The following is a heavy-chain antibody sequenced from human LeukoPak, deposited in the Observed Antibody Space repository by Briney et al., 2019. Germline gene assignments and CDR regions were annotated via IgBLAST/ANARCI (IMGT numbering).Heavy chain of an antibody. Sequence: GGSLRLSCAAAGFSFSYYDMNWVRQAPGKGLEWVSSISSSSSYIYYADSVKGRFTISRDNAKNSLYLQMNSLRAEDTAVYYCASLVVIATKDADPWGQGTLVTVSS. V-gene: IGHV3-21*01. CDR2: ISSSSSYI. CDR3: ASLVVIATKDADP. CDR1: GFSFSYYD. J-gene: IGHJ5*02. D-gene: IGHD2-21*01.